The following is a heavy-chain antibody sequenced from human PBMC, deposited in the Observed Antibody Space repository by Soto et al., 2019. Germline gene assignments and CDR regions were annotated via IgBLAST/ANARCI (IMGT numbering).Heavy chain of an antibody. V-gene: IGHV3-11*05. CDR1: GVTCSAYY. CDR2: IGTSTGDT. CDR3: ARVSRHDSRRLWPDY. Sequence: GGSLRLSCVAAGVTCSAYYMSWIRQAPGKDLEWVSYIGTSTGDTIYADSARGRFTISRDNAKNSLYLQMNSLKAEDTALYYCARVSRHDSRRLWPDYWGQGTQVTVSS. J-gene: IGHJ4*02. D-gene: IGHD6-13*01.